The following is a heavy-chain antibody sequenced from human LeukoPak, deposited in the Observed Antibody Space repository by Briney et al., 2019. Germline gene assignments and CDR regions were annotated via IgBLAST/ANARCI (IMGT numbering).Heavy chain of an antibody. V-gene: IGHV3-30*04. CDR3: ARGRVLVVAASNFIDY. Sequence: PGGSLRLSCAASGFTFSTYAMHWVRQAPGKGLEGVAVISYDGSHKYYADSVKGRFTISRDNSKNTLYLQMNSLRAEDTAVYYCARGRVLVVAASNFIDYCGQGTLVTVSS. CDR1: GFTFSTYA. CDR2: ISYDGSHK. D-gene: IGHD2-15*01. J-gene: IGHJ4*02.